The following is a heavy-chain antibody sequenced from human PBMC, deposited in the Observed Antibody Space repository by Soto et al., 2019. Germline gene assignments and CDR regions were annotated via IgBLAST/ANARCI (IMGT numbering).Heavy chain of an antibody. V-gene: IGHV4-34*01. D-gene: IGHD5-12*01. Sequence: SETLSLTCAVYGGSFSGYYWSWIRQPPGKGLEWIGEINHSGSTNYNPSLKSRVTISVDTSKNQFSLKLSSVTAADTAVYYCARDLRATEWLRELDYWGQGTLVTVS. CDR3: ARDLRATEWLRELDY. J-gene: IGHJ4*02. CDR1: GGSFSGYY. CDR2: INHSGST.